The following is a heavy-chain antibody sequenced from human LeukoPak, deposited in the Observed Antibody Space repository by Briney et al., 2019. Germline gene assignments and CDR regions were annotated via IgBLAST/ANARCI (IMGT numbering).Heavy chain of an antibody. V-gene: IGHV1-8*01. J-gene: IGHJ5*02. CDR2: MKPNSGNT. CDR3: ARVGIAAAAAGFDP. CDR1: GYTFTNYD. D-gene: IGHD6-13*01. Sequence: ASVKVSCKASGYTFTNYDINWVRQATGQGLEWMGYMKPNSGNTGYAQKFQGRVTITADKSTSTAYMELSSLRSEDTAVYYCARVGIAAAAAGFDPWGQGTLVTVSS.